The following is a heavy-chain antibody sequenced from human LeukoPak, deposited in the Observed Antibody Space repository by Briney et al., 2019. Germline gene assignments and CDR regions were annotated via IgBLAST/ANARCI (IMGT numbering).Heavy chain of an antibody. CDR1: GFTFSSYE. D-gene: IGHD3-10*02. CDR2: ISSSGSTI. CDR3: AELGITMIGGV. V-gene: IGHV3-48*03. Sequence: PGGSLRLSCAASGFTFSSYEMNWVRQAPGKGLEWVGYISSSGSTIYYADSGKGRFTISRDNAKNSLYLQMNSLRAEDTAVYYCAELGITMIGGVWGKGTTVTISS. J-gene: IGHJ6*04.